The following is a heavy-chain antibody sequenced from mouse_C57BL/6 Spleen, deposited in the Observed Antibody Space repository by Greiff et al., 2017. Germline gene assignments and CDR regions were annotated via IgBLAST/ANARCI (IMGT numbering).Heavy chain of an antibody. D-gene: IGHD1-1*01. CDR1: GYTFTSYW. Sequence: QVQLKQPGAELVKPGASVKLSCKASGYTFTSYWMHWVKQRPGQGLEWIGMIHPNRGSTNYNEKFKSKATLTVDKSSSTAYMQLSSLTSEDSAVYYCARGGYGSSPFDYWGQGTTLTVSS. J-gene: IGHJ2*01. V-gene: IGHV1-64*01. CDR3: ARGGYGSSPFDY. CDR2: IHPNRGST.